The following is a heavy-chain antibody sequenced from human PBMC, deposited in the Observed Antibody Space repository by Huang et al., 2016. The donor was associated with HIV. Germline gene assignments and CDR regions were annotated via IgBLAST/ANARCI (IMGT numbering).Heavy chain of an antibody. CDR2: INAGNGNT. D-gene: IGHD6-25*01. Sequence: QVQLVQSGAEVKKPGASVKVSCKASGYIFSTYDTHWVRQAPGQRLEWMGRINAGNGNTKYSQRFQGRVTITRETAANTAYVELSSLRSEDTGVYYCARGIAAGDYWGQGTLVTVSS. J-gene: IGHJ4*02. CDR1: GYIFSTYD. CDR3: ARGIAAGDY. V-gene: IGHV1-3*01.